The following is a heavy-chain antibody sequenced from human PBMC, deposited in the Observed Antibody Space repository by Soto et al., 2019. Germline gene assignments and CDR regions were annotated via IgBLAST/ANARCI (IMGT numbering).Heavy chain of an antibody. CDR1: GYTFTSYD. D-gene: IGHD2-2*01. J-gene: IGHJ3*02. CDR3: ARRVVPAAIDAFDI. CDR2: MNPNSGNT. Sequence: ASVKVSCKASGYTFTSYDINWVRQATGQGLEWMGWMNPNSGNTGYAQKFQGRVTMTRNTSISTAYMELSSLRSEDTAVYYCARRVVPAAIDAFDIGGQGTMVTVSS. V-gene: IGHV1-8*01.